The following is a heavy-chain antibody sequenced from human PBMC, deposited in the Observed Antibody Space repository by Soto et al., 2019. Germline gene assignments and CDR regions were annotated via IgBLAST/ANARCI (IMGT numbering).Heavy chain of an antibody. CDR3: ASVRRWLQLGSRNPFFDY. V-gene: IGHV1-69*06. CDR2: IIPIFGTA. D-gene: IGHD5-12*01. Sequence: QVQMVQSWAAVKKTGSSVKVSCKASGGTFSSYAISWVRQAPGQGLEWMGGIIPIFGTANYAQKFKGRVTITADTSTSTAYMELSSLRSEDTAVYYCASVRRWLQLGSRNPFFDYWGQGTLVTVSS. J-gene: IGHJ4*02. CDR1: GGTFSSYA.